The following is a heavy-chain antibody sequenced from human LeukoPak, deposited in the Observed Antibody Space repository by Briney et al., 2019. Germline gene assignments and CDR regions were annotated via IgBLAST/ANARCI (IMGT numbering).Heavy chain of an antibody. CDR3: AKESPKLRYSYGSVGDY. D-gene: IGHD5-18*01. CDR1: RFTFSSYG. CDR2: IRHSDGST. V-gene: IGHV3-23*01. Sequence: PGGSLRLSCAASRFTFSSYGMYWVRQAPGKGLEWVSGIRHSDGSTYYADAVKGRFTISRDNSKNTLYLQMNSLRAEDTAVYYCAKESPKLRYSYGSVGDYWGQGTLVTVSS. J-gene: IGHJ4*02.